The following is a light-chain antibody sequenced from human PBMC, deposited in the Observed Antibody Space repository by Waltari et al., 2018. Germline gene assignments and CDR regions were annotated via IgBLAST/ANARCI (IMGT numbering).Light chain of an antibody. CDR1: KLGANY. CDR2: QDS. Sequence: SYELTQPPSVSVSPGQTASITCSGDKLGANYACWYQQKPGQSPFLVIYQDSKRPSGIPERFSGSNSGNTATLTISGTQAMDEADYYCQAWDSSTAVVFGGGTKLTVL. V-gene: IGLV3-1*01. CDR3: QAWDSSTAVV. J-gene: IGLJ2*01.